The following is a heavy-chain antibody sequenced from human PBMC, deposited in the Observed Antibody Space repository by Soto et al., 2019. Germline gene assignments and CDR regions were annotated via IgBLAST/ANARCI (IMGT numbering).Heavy chain of an antibody. CDR3: ARDGGTHSGGIDY. J-gene: IGHJ4*02. CDR1: GGGFSSYS. Sequence: QVQLVQSGAGVKKPGSSVKVSCKASGGGFSSYSINWVRQAPGQGLEWMGEIIPIFGTANYAQKFQGRVTSTADESTSTAYMELSSLRSEDTAVYYCARDGGTHSGGIDYWGQGTLVTVSS. CDR2: IIPIFGTA. D-gene: IGHD1-26*01. V-gene: IGHV1-69*01.